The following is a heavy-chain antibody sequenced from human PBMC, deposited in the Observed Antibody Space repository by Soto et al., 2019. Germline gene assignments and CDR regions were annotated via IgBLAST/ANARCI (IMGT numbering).Heavy chain of an antibody. J-gene: IGHJ4*02. CDR2: IYYSGST. Sequence: TLSLPCTVSGGSISSGGYYWSSIRQHPGKGLEWIGYIYYSGSTYYNPSLKSRVTISVDTSKNQFSLKLSSVTAADTAVYYCARDRLGSSSGPYWGQGTLVTVSS. CDR3: ARDRLGSSSGPY. CDR1: GGSISSGGYY. V-gene: IGHV4-31*03. D-gene: IGHD6-19*01.